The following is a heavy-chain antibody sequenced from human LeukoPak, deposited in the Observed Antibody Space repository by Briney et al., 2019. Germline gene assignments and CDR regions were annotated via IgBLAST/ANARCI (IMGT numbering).Heavy chain of an antibody. V-gene: IGHV1-69*01. J-gene: IGHJ6*03. CDR3: ARGPLVPAYYYYYYYMDV. Sequence: SVKVSCKASGGTFSSYAISWVRQAPGQGLEWMGGIIPIFGTANYAQKFQGRVTITADESTSTAYMELSSLRSEDTAVYYCARGPLVPAYYYYYYYMDVWGKGTTVIVSS. D-gene: IGHD2-8*02. CDR1: GGTFSSYA. CDR2: IIPIFGTA.